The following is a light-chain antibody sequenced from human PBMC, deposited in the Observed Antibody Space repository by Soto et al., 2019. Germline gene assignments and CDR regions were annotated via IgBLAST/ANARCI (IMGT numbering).Light chain of an antibody. V-gene: IGKV1-39*01. CDR2: AAS. J-gene: IGKJ3*01. CDR1: RNIRXX. CDR3: QQSYNSPRFT. Sequence: DIQMTQSPSSLSASVGDRVTITCRASRNIRXXXNWYQLKPGKAPKLLIYAASALHTGVPSRFSGSGSGTDFXXXIGSLQPEDFATYYCQQSYNSPRFTFGPGTKVD.